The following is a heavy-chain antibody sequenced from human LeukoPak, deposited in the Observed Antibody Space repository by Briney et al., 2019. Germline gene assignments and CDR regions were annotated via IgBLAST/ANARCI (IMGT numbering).Heavy chain of an antibody. D-gene: IGHD3-22*01. CDR1: GGSFGGYY. CDR3: ARGPDSGYYYSEI. Sequence: SETLSLTCAVYGGSFGGYYWSWIRQPPGKGLEWIGEINHSGSTNYNPSLKSRVTISVDTSKNQFSLKLSSVTAADTAVYYCARGPDSGYYYSEIWGQGTLVTVSS. CDR2: INHSGST. V-gene: IGHV4-34*01. J-gene: IGHJ4*02.